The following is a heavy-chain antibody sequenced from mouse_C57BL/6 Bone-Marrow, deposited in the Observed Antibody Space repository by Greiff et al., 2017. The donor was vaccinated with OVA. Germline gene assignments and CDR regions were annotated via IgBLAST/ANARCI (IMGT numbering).Heavy chain of an antibody. CDR1: GYTFTDYY. CDR2: INPNNGGT. J-gene: IGHJ4*01. Sequence: VQLQQSGPELVKPGASVKISCKASGYTFTDYYMNWVKQSHGKSLEWIGDINPNNGGTSYNQKFKGKATLTVDKSSSTAYMELRSLTSEDSAVYYCALITTVVAKMDYWGQGTSVTVSS. D-gene: IGHD1-1*01. V-gene: IGHV1-26*01. CDR3: ALITTVVAKMDY.